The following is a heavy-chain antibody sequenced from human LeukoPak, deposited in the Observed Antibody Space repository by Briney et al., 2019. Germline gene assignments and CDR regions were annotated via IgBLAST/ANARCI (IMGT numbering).Heavy chain of an antibody. J-gene: IGHJ4*02. D-gene: IGHD3-10*01. CDR3: AKVHMVRGVHIDY. V-gene: IGHV3-30*02. CDR1: GFTFSSYG. Sequence: GGSLRLSCAASGFTFSSYGMHWVRQAPGKGLEWVAFIRYDGSNKYYADSVKGRFTISRDNSKNTLYLQMNSLRAEDTAVYYCAKVHMVRGVHIDYWGQGTLVTVSS. CDR2: IRYDGSNK.